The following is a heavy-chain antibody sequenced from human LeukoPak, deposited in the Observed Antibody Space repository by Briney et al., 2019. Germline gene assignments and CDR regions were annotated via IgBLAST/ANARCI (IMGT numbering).Heavy chain of an antibody. Sequence: GGSLRLSCAASGFTFSTYAMSWVRQAPGKGLEWVSAIRGSGDSTYYANSVKGRFTISRDNSKNTLYLQMNSLRAEDTAVYYCAKDTSGRSLLWFGELWDYYYYGMDVWGQGTTVTVSS. CDR3: AKDTSGRSLLWFGELWDYYYYGMDV. CDR1: GFTFSTYA. CDR2: IRGSGDST. J-gene: IGHJ6*02. V-gene: IGHV3-23*01. D-gene: IGHD3-10*01.